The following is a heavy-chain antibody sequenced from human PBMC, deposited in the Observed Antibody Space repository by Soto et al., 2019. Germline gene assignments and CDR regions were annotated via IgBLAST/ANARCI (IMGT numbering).Heavy chain of an antibody. D-gene: IGHD3-10*01. CDR1: GFSFSSSW. Sequence: EVQLVESGGGLVQPGGSLRLSCAASGFSFSSSWMHWVRQAPGKGLVWVSRIRFDGTATTSADAVKGRFIISRDNAKNTLFLQMHNLRADDTAMYYCVRDRRMRGHPCDIWGQGTFVSVSS. CDR3: VRDRRMRGHPCDI. J-gene: IGHJ3*02. CDR2: IRFDGTAT. V-gene: IGHV3-74*03.